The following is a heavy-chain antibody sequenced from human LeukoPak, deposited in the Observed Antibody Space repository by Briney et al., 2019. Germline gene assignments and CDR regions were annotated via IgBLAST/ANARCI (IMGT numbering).Heavy chain of an antibody. V-gene: IGHV1-69*05. CDR3: ARDYYYDSSGYNP. CDR1: GGTFSSYA. D-gene: IGHD3-22*01. Sequence: SVKVSCKASGGTFSSYAISWVRQAPGQGLEWMGRIIPIFGTANYAQKFQGRVTITTDESTSTAYMELSSLRSEDTAVYYCARDYYYDSSGYNPWGQGTLVSVSS. CDR2: IIPIFGTA. J-gene: IGHJ5*02.